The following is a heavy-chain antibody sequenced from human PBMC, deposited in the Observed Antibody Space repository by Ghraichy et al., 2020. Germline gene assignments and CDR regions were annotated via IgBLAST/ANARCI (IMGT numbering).Heavy chain of an antibody. V-gene: IGHV4-34*01. D-gene: IGHD4-17*01. CDR3: ARGHGDYNGDYGPQGY. Sequence: SETLSLTCAVYGGSFSGYYWSWIRQPPGKGLEWIGEINHSGSTNYNPSLKSRVTISVDTSKNQFSLKLSSVTAADTAVYYCARGHGDYNGDYGPQGYWGQGTLVTVSS. CDR1: GGSFSGYY. J-gene: IGHJ4*02. CDR2: INHSGST.